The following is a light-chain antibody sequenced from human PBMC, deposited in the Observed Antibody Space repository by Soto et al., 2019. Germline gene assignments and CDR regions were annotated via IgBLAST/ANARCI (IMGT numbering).Light chain of an antibody. J-gene: IGKJ4*01. CDR1: QDISNY. CDR3: QQYDNLPFD. CDR2: DAS. V-gene: IGKV1-33*01. Sequence: DIQMTQSPSSLSASVGDRVTITCQASQDISNYLNWYQQKPGKAPKLLIYDASNLETGVPSRFSGSGSGTDFTFTISSLQPEDIATYYCQQYDNLPFDFGGGTKVEIK.